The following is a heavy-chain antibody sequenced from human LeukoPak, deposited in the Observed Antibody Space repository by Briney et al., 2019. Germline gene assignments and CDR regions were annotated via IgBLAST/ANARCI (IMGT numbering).Heavy chain of an antibody. D-gene: IGHD3-3*01. CDR2: ISGSGGST. J-gene: IGHJ4*02. Sequence: GSLRLSCAASGFTFSSYAMSWVRQAPGRGLEWVSAISGSGGSTYYADSVKGRFTISRDNSKNTLYLQMNSLRAEDTAVYYCAKDVHLYYDFWSGYSTFDYWGQGTLVTVSS. CDR1: GFTFSSYA. CDR3: AKDVHLYYDFWSGYSTFDY. V-gene: IGHV3-23*01.